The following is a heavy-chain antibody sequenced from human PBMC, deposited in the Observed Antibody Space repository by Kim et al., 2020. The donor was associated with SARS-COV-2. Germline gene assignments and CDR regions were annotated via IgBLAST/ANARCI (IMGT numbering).Heavy chain of an antibody. J-gene: IGHJ4*02. V-gene: IGHV4-31*03. CDR3: AREGFGAGFDY. Sequence: SETLSLTCTVSGGSISSGGYYWSWIRQHPGKGLEWIGNIYYSGSTYYNPSLKSRVIISVDTSKNQFSLKLSSVTAADTAVYYCAREGFGAGFDYWGQGTLVTVSS. CDR1: GGSISSGGYY. CDR2: IYYSGST. D-gene: IGHD3-10*01.